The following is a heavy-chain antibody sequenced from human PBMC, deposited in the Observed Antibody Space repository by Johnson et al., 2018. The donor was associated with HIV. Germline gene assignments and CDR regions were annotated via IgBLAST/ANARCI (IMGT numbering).Heavy chain of an antibody. D-gene: IGHD3-22*01. Sequence: QVQLVESGGGVVQPGRSLRLSCAASGFTFSSYAMHWVRQAPGTGLEWVAVISYDGSNKYYADSVKGRFTISRDNSKNTLYLQMNSLRAEDTAVYYCARDATSYYYDSSENAFDIWGQGTMVTVSS. CDR2: ISYDGSNK. CDR1: GFTFSSYA. V-gene: IGHV3-30*04. J-gene: IGHJ3*02. CDR3: ARDATSYYYDSSENAFDI.